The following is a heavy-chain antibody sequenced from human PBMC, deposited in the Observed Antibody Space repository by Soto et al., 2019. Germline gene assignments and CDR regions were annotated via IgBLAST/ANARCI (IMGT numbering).Heavy chain of an antibody. V-gene: IGHV4-59*01. CDR1: GGSISSYY. Sequence: SETLSLTCTVSGGSISSYYWSWIRQPPGKGLEWIGYIYYSGSTNYNPSLKSRVTISVDTSKNQFSLKLSSVTAADTAVYYCARGLTYYYDRSGYYHFDYWGQGTLVTVSS. CDR2: IYYSGST. D-gene: IGHD3-22*01. CDR3: ARGLTYYYDRSGYYHFDY. J-gene: IGHJ4*02.